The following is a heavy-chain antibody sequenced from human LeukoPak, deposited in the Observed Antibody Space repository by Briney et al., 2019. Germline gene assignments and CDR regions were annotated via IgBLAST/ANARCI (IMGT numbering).Heavy chain of an antibody. CDR1: GFTFSSYW. V-gene: IGHV3-7*01. Sequence: GGSLRLSCAASGFTFSSYWMSWVRQAPGKGLEWVANIKQDGSEEYYVDSVKGRFTISRDNAKNSLYLQMNSLRAEDTAVYYCARDRWELSKIGGFDYWGQGTLVTVSS. CDR3: ARDRWELSKIGGFDY. J-gene: IGHJ4*02. CDR2: IKQDGSEE. D-gene: IGHD1-26*01.